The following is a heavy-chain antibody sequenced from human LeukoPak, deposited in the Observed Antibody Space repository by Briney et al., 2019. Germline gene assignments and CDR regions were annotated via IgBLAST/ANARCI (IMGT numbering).Heavy chain of an antibody. V-gene: IGHV3-21*01. D-gene: IGHD6-19*01. CDR2: TSCNSSLI. CDR1: GFTFSSFN. CDR3: ARYNSGWNDY. Sequence: PGGPLRLLCAASGFTFSSFNMNWVRHSRGKGLEWVSSTSCNSSLIWYPASRKGRFPITRDKAKNSLYLQMDSLRAEDTAVYYCARYNSGWNDYWGQGTLVTVSS. J-gene: IGHJ4*02.